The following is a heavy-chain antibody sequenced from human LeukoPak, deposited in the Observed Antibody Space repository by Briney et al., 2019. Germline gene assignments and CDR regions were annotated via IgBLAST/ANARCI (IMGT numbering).Heavy chain of an antibody. CDR1: GYTFTDYY. CDR3: ARDLEGYHYGSGNYPQ. J-gene: IGHJ4*02. V-gene: IGHV1-2*02. CDR2: INPNSGGT. Sequence: ASVKVSCKASGYTFTDYYMHWVRQAPGQGLECMGWINPNSGGTNYAQKFQGRVTMTRDTSISTAYMELSSLTSDDTAVYYCARDLEGYHYGSGNYPQWGQGTLITVSS. D-gene: IGHD3-10*01.